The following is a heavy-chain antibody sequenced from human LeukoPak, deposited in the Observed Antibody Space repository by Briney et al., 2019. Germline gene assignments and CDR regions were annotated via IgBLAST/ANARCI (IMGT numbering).Heavy chain of an antibody. CDR3: ARWLAVGASDY. D-gene: IGHD6-19*01. CDR1: GYTFTGYY. Sequence: SVKVSCKASGYTFTGYYMHGVRQAAGQGLYWMGWINPNSGGTNYAQKFQGRVTMTRDTSISTAYMELSRLRSDDTAVYYCARWLAVGASDYWGQGTLVTVSS. J-gene: IGHJ4*02. V-gene: IGHV1-2*02. CDR2: INPNSGGT.